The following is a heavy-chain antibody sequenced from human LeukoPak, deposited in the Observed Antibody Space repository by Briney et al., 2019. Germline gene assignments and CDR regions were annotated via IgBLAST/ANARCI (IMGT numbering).Heavy chain of an antibody. Sequence: GGSLRLSCAASGFTFSSYAMIWLRPAPGKGLEWVSAISGSGGSTYYADYVKGRFTISRDNSKNTLYLQMNSLRAEDTAVYCCAKVFDWLSPLYCVDYWGQGTLVTVSS. D-gene: IGHD3-9*01. CDR3: AKVFDWLSPLYCVDY. V-gene: IGHV3-23*01. CDR2: ISGSGGST. J-gene: IGHJ4*02. CDR1: GFTFSSYA.